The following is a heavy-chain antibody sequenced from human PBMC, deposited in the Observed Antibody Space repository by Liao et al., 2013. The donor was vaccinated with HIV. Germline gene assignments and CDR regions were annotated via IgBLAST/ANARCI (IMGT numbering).Heavy chain of an antibody. CDR2: IFYSGNT. V-gene: IGHV4-39*07. Sequence: QLHLQESGPGLVKPSETLSLTCTVSGGSISSSSYYWGWIRQPPGKGLEWIGSIFYSGNTYYNPSLKSRVIISVDTSKNQFSLKLSSVTAADTAVYYCARGGXLTYSGDXPLRYWGQGTLVTVSS. CDR3: ARGGXLTYSGDXPLRY. D-gene: IGHD3-10*01. J-gene: IGHJ4*02. CDR1: GGSISSSSYY.